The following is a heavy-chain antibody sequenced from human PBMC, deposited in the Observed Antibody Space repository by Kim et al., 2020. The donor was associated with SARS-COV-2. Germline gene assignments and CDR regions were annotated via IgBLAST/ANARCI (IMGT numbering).Heavy chain of an antibody. CDR2: IGTAGDP. Sequence: GGSLRLSCAASGFTFSSYDMHWVRQATGKGLEWVSAIGTAGDPYYPGSVKGRFTISRENAKNSLYLQMNSLRAGDTAVYYCARGADILTGYYYWYFDLWGRGTLVTVSS. CDR3: ARGADILTGYYYWYFDL. D-gene: IGHD3-9*01. J-gene: IGHJ2*01. CDR1: GFTFSSYD. V-gene: IGHV3-13*05.